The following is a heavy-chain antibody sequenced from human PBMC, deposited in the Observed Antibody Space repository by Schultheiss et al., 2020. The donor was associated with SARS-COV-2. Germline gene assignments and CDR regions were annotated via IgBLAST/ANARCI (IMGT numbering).Heavy chain of an antibody. CDR1: GGSISSSSYY. V-gene: IGHV4-61*02. J-gene: IGHJ6*03. Sequence: SETLSLTCTVSGGSISSSSYYWSWIRQPAGKGLEWIGRIYTSGSTNYNPSLKSRVTISVDTSKNQFSLKLSSVTAADTAVYYCARVVVPAAIRRNYYYYMDVWGKGTTVTVSS. D-gene: IGHD2-2*02. CDR3: ARVVVPAAIRRNYYYYMDV. CDR2: IYTSGST.